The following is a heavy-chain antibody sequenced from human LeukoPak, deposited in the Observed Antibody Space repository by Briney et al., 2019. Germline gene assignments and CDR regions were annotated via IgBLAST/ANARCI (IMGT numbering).Heavy chain of an antibody. CDR1: GGSISSSSYY. J-gene: IGHJ4*02. V-gene: IGHV4-39*07. D-gene: IGHD6-13*01. Sequence: WETLSLTCTVSGGSISSSSYYWGWIRQPPGKGLEWIGSIYHSGSTYYNPSLKSRVTISVDTSKNQFSLKLSSVTAADTAVYYCARPHSSSWYYFDYWGQGTLVTVSS. CDR3: ARPHSSSWYYFDY. CDR2: IYHSGST.